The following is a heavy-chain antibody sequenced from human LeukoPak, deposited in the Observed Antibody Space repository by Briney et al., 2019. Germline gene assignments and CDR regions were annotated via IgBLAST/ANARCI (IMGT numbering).Heavy chain of an antibody. D-gene: IGHD3-3*01. J-gene: IGHJ4*02. V-gene: IGHV3-23*01. Sequence: QAGGSLRLSCVASGFIFSDYAMSWVRQAPGKGLEWVSTISGSGGATYYADSVKGRFTISRDSSTQMVHLQMKSLRAEDTAAYFCAKDSALGVTGDYWGQGTLVTVSS. CDR3: AKDSALGVTGDY. CDR2: ISGSGGAT. CDR1: GFIFSDYA.